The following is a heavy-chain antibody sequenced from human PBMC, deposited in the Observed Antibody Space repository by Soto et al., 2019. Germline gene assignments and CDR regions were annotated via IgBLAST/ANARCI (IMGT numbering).Heavy chain of an antibody. CDR3: ARADYGGDYFDY. CDR1: GFTFSSYA. CDR2: ISYDGSNK. D-gene: IGHD4-17*01. V-gene: IGHV3-30-3*01. J-gene: IGHJ4*02. Sequence: QVQLVESGGGVVQPGRSLRLSCAASGFTFSSYAMHWVRQAPGKGLEWVAVISYDGSNKYYADSVKGRFTISRDSSKNTLYVQMNGLRAEDTAVYYCARADYGGDYFDYWGQGTLVTVSS.